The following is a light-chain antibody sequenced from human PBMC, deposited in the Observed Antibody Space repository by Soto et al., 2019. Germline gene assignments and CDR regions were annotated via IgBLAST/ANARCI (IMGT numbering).Light chain of an antibody. V-gene: IGKV3-20*01. CDR1: QSVSNNY. Sequence: EVVLTQSPGTLSLSPGDGATLSCRASQSVSNNYLAWYQQKPGQAPRPLIYGASNRATGIPARFSGSGSGTDFTLTISKLEPEDFAIYYCQQYGSSPDTFGQGTKVEIK. J-gene: IGKJ2*01. CDR2: GAS. CDR3: QQYGSSPDT.